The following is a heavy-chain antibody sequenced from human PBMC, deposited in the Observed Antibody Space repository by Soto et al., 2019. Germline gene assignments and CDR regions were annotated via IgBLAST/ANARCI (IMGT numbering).Heavy chain of an antibody. Sequence: PGGSLRLSCAASGFTFSNSAMSWVRQAPGKGLEWVSVISGSGGGTYYADSVKGRFTISRDDSKNTLYLQMNSLRAEDKAVYYCAKGYGHFDYWGQGTLVTVSS. CDR3: AKGYGHFDY. V-gene: IGHV3-23*01. CDR1: GFTFSNSA. J-gene: IGHJ4*02. D-gene: IGHD4-17*01. CDR2: ISGSGGGT.